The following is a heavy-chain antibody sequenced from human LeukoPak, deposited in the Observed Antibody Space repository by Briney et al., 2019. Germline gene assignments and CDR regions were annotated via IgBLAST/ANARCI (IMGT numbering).Heavy chain of an antibody. V-gene: IGHV3-9*01. CDR3: AKNSGGSYYDWYFDL. D-gene: IGHD1-26*01. CDR2: ISWNSGSI. Sequence: PGGSLRLSCAASGFTFDDYAMHWVRQAPGKGLEWVSGISWNSGSIGYADSVKGRFTISRDNAKNSLYLQMNSLRAEDTALYYCAKNSGGSYYDWYFDLWGRGTLVTVSS. CDR1: GFTFDDYA. J-gene: IGHJ2*01.